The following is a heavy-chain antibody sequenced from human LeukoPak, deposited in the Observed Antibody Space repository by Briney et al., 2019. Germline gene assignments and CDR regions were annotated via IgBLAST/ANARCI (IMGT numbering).Heavy chain of an antibody. CDR3: VQEGPRGLAFDI. CDR1: GFTLGNYW. J-gene: IGHJ3*02. V-gene: IGHV3-7*03. Sequence: GGSLRLSCAASGFTLGNYWMSWVRQAPGKGPEWVAHIKQDGSEKDYVDSVKGRFAISRDNSKNTLYLQMNSLRAEDTAVYYCVQEGPRGLAFDIWGQGTKVTVSS. CDR2: IKQDGSEK.